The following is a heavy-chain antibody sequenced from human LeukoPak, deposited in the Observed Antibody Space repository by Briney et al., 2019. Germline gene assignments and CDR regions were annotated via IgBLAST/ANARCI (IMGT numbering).Heavy chain of an antibody. V-gene: IGHV4-30-4*01. Sequence: SETLSLTCTVSGGSITSGEYHWSWIRQSPGKGLAWIGYIYHRGTTYGNPSFKSRVTISVDTSKNQFSLKLTSVTAADTAVYYCARVGVSSFHDTFDSWGQGTLVTVSS. D-gene: IGHD3-16*01. J-gene: IGHJ3*02. CDR3: ARVGVSSFHDTFDS. CDR1: GGSITSGEYH. CDR2: IYHRGTT.